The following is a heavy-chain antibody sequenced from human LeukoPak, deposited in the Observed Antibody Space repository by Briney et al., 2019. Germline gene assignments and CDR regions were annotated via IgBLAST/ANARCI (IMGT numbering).Heavy chain of an antibody. V-gene: IGHV3-23*01. CDR1: GFTFGDYA. CDR3: AKDYGDYVYHGD. J-gene: IGHJ4*02. D-gene: IGHD4-17*01. Sequence: GGSLRLSCTASGFTFGDYAMSWFRQAPGKGLEWVSAISGSGGSTYYADSVKGRFTISRDNSKNTLYLQMNSLRAEDTAVYYCAKDYGDYVYHGDWGQGTLVTVSS. CDR2: ISGSGGST.